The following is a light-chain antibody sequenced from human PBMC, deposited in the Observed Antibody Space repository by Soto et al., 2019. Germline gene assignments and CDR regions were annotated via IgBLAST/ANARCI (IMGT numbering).Light chain of an antibody. V-gene: IGKV3-20*01. Sequence: EIVITHSPCTLSLSPGERASLSCRASQTVSSSYLAWYQQKPGQAPRLLISGASSRATGLPARFSGSGSGTGFTLTITSLQSEDSAVYYCQQYGSWPRTFGQGTKVDI. CDR1: QTVSSSY. J-gene: IGKJ1*01. CDR3: QQYGSWPRT. CDR2: GAS.